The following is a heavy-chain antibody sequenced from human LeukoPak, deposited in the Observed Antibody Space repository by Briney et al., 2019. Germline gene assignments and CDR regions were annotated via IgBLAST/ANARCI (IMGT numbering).Heavy chain of an antibody. D-gene: IGHD3-22*01. Sequence: AGSLRLSCAASGFTFSTSTMLWVRQAPGKGLEWVAVISYDGSNKFYADYMKGQFAISRHNSKTTLYLQMNSLRGYDLAVYYCARPLSNGYFHDSGGYYPYAMDVWGQGTTVTVSS. CDR1: GFTFSTST. CDR2: ISYDGSNK. V-gene: IGHV3-30*09. J-gene: IGHJ6*02. CDR3: ARPLSNGYFHDSGGYYPYAMDV.